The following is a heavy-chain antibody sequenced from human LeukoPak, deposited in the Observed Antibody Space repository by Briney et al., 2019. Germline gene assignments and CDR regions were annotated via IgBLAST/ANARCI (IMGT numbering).Heavy chain of an antibody. V-gene: IGHV4-61*08. D-gene: IGHD6-13*01. CDR3: ARENHSRISP. CDR2: IYYSGST. J-gene: IGHJ5*02. Sequence: PSQTLSLTCTVSGGSISSGGYYWSWIRQHPGKGLEWIGYIYYSGSTNYNPSLKSRVTISVDTPKNQFSLKLSSVTAADTAVYYCARENHSRISPWGQGTLVTVSS. CDR1: GGSISSGGYY.